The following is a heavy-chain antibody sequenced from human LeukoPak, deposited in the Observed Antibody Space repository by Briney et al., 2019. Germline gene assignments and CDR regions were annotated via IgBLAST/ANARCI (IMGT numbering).Heavy chain of an antibody. CDR2: ISGSGDKT. CDR3: ANFGCNSTRCLDY. J-gene: IGHJ4*02. D-gene: IGHD2-2*01. Sequence: GGSLRLSCAASGFTFSTYVMSWVRQAPGKGLEWVSAISGSGDKTYYADSVKGRFTISRDNSKNTLYLQMDSLRAEDTAVYYCANFGCNSTRCLDYWGQGTLVTVSS. CDR1: GFTFSTYV. V-gene: IGHV3-23*01.